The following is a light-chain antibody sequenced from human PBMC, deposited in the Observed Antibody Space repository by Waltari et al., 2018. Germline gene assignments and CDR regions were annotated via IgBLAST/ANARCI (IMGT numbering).Light chain of an antibody. V-gene: IGKV3-15*01. J-gene: IGKJ1*01. Sequence: EIVMTQSPATLSVSPGERATLSCRASQSISSNLAWYQQKPGQAPRLLIYGASTRATGIPARFSGSGSGTEFTLTISSMQSGDFAVYYCQQYNNWPRTFGQGTEVEIK. CDR2: GAS. CDR1: QSISSN. CDR3: QQYNNWPRT.